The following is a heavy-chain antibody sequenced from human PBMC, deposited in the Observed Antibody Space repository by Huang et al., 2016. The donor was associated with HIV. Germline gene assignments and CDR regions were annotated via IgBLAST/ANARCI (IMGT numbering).Heavy chain of an antibody. CDR3: TREYTVAGAFDI. J-gene: IGHJ3*02. CDR1: GFSFSNYA. Sequence: QGQLVESGGGVVRPGRSLRLSCAASGFSFSNYAMHWVRQATGKRLEWVTFISNDGTTTYYANSVKGRVTISRDNFKNTLYLQMNRLRGDDTAVYYCTREYTVAGAFDIWGQGTMVTVSS. V-gene: IGHV3-30-3*01. D-gene: IGHD5-12*01. CDR2: ISNDGTTT.